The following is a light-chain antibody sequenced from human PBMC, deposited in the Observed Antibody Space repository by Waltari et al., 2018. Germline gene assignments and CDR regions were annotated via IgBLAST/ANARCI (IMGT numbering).Light chain of an antibody. J-gene: IGKJ1*01. CDR2: DAT. CDR3: QQRSNWPQWA. Sequence: VLTQSPATLSLSPGERATLSCWASQSVGTDLAWYQQKPGQAPRLLIYDATNRATGIPARFRGSGSGTDFPLTVSSLEPEDFAVYYCQQRSNWPQWAFGQGTKVEF. V-gene: IGKV3-11*01. CDR1: QSVGTD.